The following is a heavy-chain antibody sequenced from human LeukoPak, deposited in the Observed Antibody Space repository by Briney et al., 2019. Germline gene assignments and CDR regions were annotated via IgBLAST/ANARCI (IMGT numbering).Heavy chain of an antibody. J-gene: IGHJ4*02. CDR1: GYTFTGYY. V-gene: IGHV1-2*06. CDR3: ARADYTQVINFDY. Sequence: ASVKVSCKASGYTFTGYYMHWVRQAPGQGLEWMGRINPNSGGTNYAQKFQGRVTMTRDTSISTAYMELSRLRSDDTAVYYCARADYTQVINFDYWGQGTLVTVSS. D-gene: IGHD4-11*01. CDR2: INPNSGGT.